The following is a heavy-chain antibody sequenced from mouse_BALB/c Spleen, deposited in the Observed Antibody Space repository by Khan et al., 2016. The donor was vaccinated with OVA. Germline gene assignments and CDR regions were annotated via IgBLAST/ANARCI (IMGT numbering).Heavy chain of an antibody. J-gene: IGHJ4*01. CDR3: ARKNYYGYAMDY. CDR1: GYSITSGYA. Sequence: VQLKESGPGLVKPSQSLSLTCTVTGYSITSGYAWNWIRQFPGNKLEWMGYISYSGSTSYNPSLRSRISITRDTSKNKFFLQLNSVTTEDTATYYCARKNYYGYAMDYWGQGTSVTVSS. D-gene: IGHD1-1*01. V-gene: IGHV3-2*02. CDR2: ISYSGST.